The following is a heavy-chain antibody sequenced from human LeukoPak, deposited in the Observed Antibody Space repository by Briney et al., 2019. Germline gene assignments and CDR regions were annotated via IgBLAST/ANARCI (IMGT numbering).Heavy chain of an antibody. CDR2: INTDGRTT. J-gene: IGHJ4*02. CDR1: GFTFTTFW. CDR3: ARDLHGSPDW. D-gene: IGHD2-2*03. Sequence: GWALRLSCAASGFTFTTFWMHWVCQAPGEGLVWVSLINTDGRTTTYADSVKGRFTISRDKAKHTLYLQMNSLRAEDTAVYYCARDLHGSPDWWGQGTLVTVSS. V-gene: IGHV3-74*01.